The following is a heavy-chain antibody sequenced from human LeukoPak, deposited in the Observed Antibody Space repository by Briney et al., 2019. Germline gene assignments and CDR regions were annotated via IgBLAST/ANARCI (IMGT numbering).Heavy chain of an antibody. CDR1: GGSIKSYY. CDR2: IFHSGST. D-gene: IGHD6-25*01. CDR3: ATMSYLAAAGGHY. J-gene: IGHJ4*02. Sequence: SETLSLTCTVFGGSIKSYYWSWIRQPPGKGPEWIGSIFHSGSTNYNPSLKSRVTISVATSKNQFSLQRTPTPPSITMGYYCATMSYLAAAGGHYWGQGTLVTVSS. V-gene: IGHV4-59*08.